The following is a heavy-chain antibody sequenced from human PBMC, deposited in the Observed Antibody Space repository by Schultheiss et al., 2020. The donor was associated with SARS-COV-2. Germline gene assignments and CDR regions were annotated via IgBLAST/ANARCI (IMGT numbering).Heavy chain of an antibody. V-gene: IGHV3-73*01. CDR1: GFTFSTYS. CDR2: IRSKARNYAT. Sequence: GGSLRLSCAASGFTFSTYSMNWVRQASGKGLEWVGRIRSKARNYATTYAASVKGRFIISRDESRNTSYLQMNSLKIEDTAVYYCTRNSTSSGWFDPWGQGTLVTVSS. J-gene: IGHJ5*02. CDR3: TRNSTSSGWFDP. D-gene: IGHD5-18*01.